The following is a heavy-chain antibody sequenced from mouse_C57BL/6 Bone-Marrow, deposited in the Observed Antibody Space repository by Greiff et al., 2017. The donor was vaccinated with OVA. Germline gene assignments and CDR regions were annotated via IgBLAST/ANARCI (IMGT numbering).Heavy chain of an antibody. D-gene: IGHD3-2*02. CDR3: TTKGTAQATPFAY. J-gene: IGHJ3*01. CDR2: IDPENGDT. V-gene: IGHV14-4*01. CDR1: GFNIKDDY. Sequence: EVQLQQSGAELVRPGASVKLSCTASGFNIKDDYMHWVKQRPEQGLEWIGWIDPENGDTEYASKFQGKATITADTSSNTAYLQLSSLTSEDTAVYYCTTKGTAQATPFAYWGQGTLVTVSA.